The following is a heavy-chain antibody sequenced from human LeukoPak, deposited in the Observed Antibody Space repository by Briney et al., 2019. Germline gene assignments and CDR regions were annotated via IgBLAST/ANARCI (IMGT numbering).Heavy chain of an antibody. V-gene: IGHV1-69*13. J-gene: IGHJ4*02. Sequence: ASVKVSCKASGYTFTSYGISWVRQAPGQGLEWMGGIIPIFGTANYAQKFQGRVTITADESTSTAYMELSSLRSEDTAVYYCARDGMVRGVIIIPGSYWGQGTLVTVSS. CDR2: IIPIFGTA. CDR1: GYTFTSYG. CDR3: ARDGMVRGVIIIPGSY. D-gene: IGHD3-10*01.